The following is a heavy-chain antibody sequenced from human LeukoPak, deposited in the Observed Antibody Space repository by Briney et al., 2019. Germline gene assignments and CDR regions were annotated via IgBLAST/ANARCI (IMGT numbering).Heavy chain of an antibody. CDR3: ARIPHWYYDSKLASNWFDP. Sequence: GRSLRLSCAASGFTFSSYAMHWVRQAPGKGLEWVAVIPYDGSNKYYADSVKGRFTISRDNSKNTLYLQMNSLRAEDTAVYYCARIPHWYYDSKLASNWFDPWGQGTLVTVSS. J-gene: IGHJ5*02. CDR2: IPYDGSNK. D-gene: IGHD3-3*01. V-gene: IGHV3-30-3*01. CDR1: GFTFSSYA.